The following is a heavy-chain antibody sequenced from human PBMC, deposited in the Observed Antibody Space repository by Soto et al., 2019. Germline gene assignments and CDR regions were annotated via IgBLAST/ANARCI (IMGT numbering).Heavy chain of an antibody. CDR2: ISYTGSTI. CDR1: EFTFSNYE. V-gene: IGHV3-48*03. J-gene: IGHJ4*02. CDR3: ARGLRNYYDRSGLHY. D-gene: IGHD3-22*01. Sequence: GGSLRLSCVGSEFTFSNYEMNWVHQAPGKGLEWVSYISYTGSTIYYADSVRGLFTISRDNSKNSLYLQMNSLRAEDTAVYYCARGLRNYYDRSGLHYWGQGTLVTVSS.